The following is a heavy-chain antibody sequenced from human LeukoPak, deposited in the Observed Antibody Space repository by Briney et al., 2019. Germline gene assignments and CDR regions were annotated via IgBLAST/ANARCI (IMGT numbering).Heavy chain of an antibody. CDR2: ISAYNGNT. CDR1: GGTFSSYA. V-gene: IGHV1-18*04. CDR3: ARDSSGGVHGHPFDY. D-gene: IGHD6-19*01. J-gene: IGHJ4*02. Sequence: ASVKVSCKASGGTFSSYAISWVRQAPGQGLEWMGWISAYNGNTNYAQKLQGRVTMTTDTSTSTAYMELRSLRSDDTAVYYCARDSSGGVHGHPFDYWGQGTLVTVSS.